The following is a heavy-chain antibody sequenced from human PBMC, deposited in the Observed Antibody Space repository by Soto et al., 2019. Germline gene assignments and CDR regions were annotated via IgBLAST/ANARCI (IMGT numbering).Heavy chain of an antibody. Sequence: EVQLVQSGAEVKKPGESLRISCKASGYSFTTSWISWVRQMPGKGLEWMGRIDPSDSYTNYSPSFQGHISISADKSITAAYLQWSSLKASDTAIYYCARSGYCSAGSCYHLDYWGQGTLVTVSS. D-gene: IGHD2-15*01. CDR1: GYSFTTSW. CDR2: IDPSDSYT. V-gene: IGHV5-10-1*03. CDR3: ARSGYCSAGSCYHLDY. J-gene: IGHJ4*02.